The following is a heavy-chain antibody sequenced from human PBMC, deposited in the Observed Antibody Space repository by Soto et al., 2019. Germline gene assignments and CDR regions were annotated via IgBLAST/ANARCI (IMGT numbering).Heavy chain of an antibody. Sequence: GGSLTLNCAASGFTFSDYYMSWIRQAPGKGLEWVSYISSSSSYTNYADSVKGRFTISRDNAKNSLYLQMNSLRAEDTAVYYCARDAKPHYYDSSGYYRVSWFDPWGQGTLVTVAS. V-gene: IGHV3-11*06. CDR2: ISSSSSYT. D-gene: IGHD3-22*01. CDR1: GFTFSDYY. J-gene: IGHJ5*02. CDR3: ARDAKPHYYDSSGYYRVSWFDP.